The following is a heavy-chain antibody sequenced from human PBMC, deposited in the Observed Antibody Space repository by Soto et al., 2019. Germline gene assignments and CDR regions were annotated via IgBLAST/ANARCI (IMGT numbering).Heavy chain of an antibody. CDR1: GYSFTIYW. Sequence: GESLKISCNGSGYSFTIYWIGWVRQMPGKGLEWMGIIYPGDSDTRYSPSFQGQVTISADKSISTAYLQWSSLKASDTAMYYCARQEYDFWSGYPPYFDYWGQGTLVTVSS. D-gene: IGHD3-3*01. J-gene: IGHJ4*02. CDR3: ARQEYDFWSGYPPYFDY. V-gene: IGHV5-51*01. CDR2: IYPGDSDT.